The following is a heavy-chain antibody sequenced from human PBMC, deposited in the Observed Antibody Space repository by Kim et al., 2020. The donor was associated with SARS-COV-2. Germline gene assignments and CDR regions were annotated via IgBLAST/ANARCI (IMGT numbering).Heavy chain of an antibody. Sequence: GGSLRLSCAVSGITFSSYWMSWVRQAPGKGLEWVANINRDGSEKYYVGSVKGRFTISRDNAKNSLFLQMNSLRAEDTAVYYCARDRYYYDTSVYSADYY. CDR1: GITFSSYW. CDR2: INRDGSEK. CDR3: ARDRYYYDTSVYSADYY. D-gene: IGHD3-22*01. J-gene: IGHJ6*01. V-gene: IGHV3-7*01.